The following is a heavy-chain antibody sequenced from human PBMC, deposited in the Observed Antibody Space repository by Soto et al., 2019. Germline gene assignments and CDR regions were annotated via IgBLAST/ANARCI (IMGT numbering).Heavy chain of an antibody. CDR3: ARGSGIVALPGELEDVKYDY. V-gene: IGHV4-34*01. J-gene: IGHJ4*02. CDR2: INESGST. Sequence: QVQLQQWGAGLVKPSETLSLSCAVYGQSFSGHSWAWIRQPPGKGLEWIGEINESGSTYYNPSLKSRVTISTDTYKNQCSLKLSSVSAADTAAYFCARGSGIVALPGELEDVKYDYWGQGTLVNVSS. D-gene: IGHD1-1*01. CDR1: GQSFSGHS.